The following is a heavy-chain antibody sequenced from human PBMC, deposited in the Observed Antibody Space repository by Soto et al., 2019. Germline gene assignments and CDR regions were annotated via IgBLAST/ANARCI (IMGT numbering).Heavy chain of an antibody. CDR3: ARGEPYYYETSGFEYLDYFDS. CDR1: GGSISTYY. V-gene: IGHV4-59*12. D-gene: IGHD3-22*01. CDR2: VYYDGRT. Sequence: PSETLSLTCTVSGGSISTYYWSWVRQPPGKGLEWIAYVYYDGRTNFNPSLKSRVAIFVDTSKDQFSLKLRSVTAADTAVYFCARGEPYYYETSGFEYLDYFDSWGRGTPVTVSS. J-gene: IGHJ4*02.